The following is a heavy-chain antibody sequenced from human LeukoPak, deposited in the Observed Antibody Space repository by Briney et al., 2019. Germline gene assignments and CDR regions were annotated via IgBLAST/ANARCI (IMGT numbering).Heavy chain of an antibody. CDR3: ARTPPRGLIDY. CDR1: GYTFASYD. D-gene: IGHD3-16*01. J-gene: IGHJ4*02. V-gene: IGHV1-8*01. Sequence: ASVKVSCKASGYTFASYDINWVRQASGQGLEWMGWMSPKSANTGYAQQFQGRVTITRDTSISTAYMELSSLTSEDTAVYYCARTPPRGLIDYWGQGTLVTVSS. CDR2: MSPKSANT.